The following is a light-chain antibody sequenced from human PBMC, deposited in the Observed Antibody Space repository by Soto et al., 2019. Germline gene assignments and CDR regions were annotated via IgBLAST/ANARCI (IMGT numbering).Light chain of an antibody. J-gene: IGLJ1*01. CDR3: SSYTSSSTHYI. CDR2: EVS. CDR1: SSDIGGYKN. V-gene: IGLV2-14*01. Sequence: QSALTQPASVSGSPGQSITISCTGTSSDIGGYKNVSWYQQHPGKAPKLMIYEVSNRPSGVSNRFSGSKSGNTASLTISGLQAEDEADYYCSSYTSSSTHYIFGTGTKLTVL.